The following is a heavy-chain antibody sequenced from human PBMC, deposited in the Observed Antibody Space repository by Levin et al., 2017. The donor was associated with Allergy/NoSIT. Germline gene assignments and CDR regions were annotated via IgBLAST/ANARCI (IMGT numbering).Heavy chain of an antibody. CDR2: LSGSGTNI. J-gene: IGHJ1*01. CDR1: GFSFTDYA. D-gene: IGHD4-17*01. CDR3: AKELTKVTMRQYFHH. Sequence: GESLKISCAGSGFSFTDYALSWVRQAPGKGLEWVATLSGSGTNIFYADSVKGRFTISRNLSMNTLPLQMNSLRAEDTAVYYCAKELTKVTMRQYFHHWGPGTLVTVSS. V-gene: IGHV3-23*01.